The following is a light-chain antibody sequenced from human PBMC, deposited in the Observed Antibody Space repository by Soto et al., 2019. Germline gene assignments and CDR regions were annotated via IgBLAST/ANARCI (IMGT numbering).Light chain of an antibody. Sequence: QSALTQPRSVSGSPGQSVTISCTGTSIEVGGYNYVSWNQQHPGKAPKLMIYDVSKRPSGVPDRFSGSKSGNTASLTISGLQAEDEADYYCCSYAGSYTLGVFGGGTKLTVL. CDR3: CSYAGSYTLGV. CDR2: DVS. CDR1: SIEVGGYNY. V-gene: IGLV2-11*01. J-gene: IGLJ2*01.